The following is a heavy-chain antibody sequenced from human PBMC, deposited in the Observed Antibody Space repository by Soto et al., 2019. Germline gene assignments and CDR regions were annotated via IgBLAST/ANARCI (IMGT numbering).Heavy chain of an antibody. Sequence: GGSLRLSCAASGFTFSSYAMHWVRQAPGKGLEWVAVISYDGSNKYYADSVKGRFTISRDNTKNTLYLQMNSLTAEDTAVYYCARDGYCSGGSCYSALANWFDPWGQGTLVTVSS. CDR2: ISYDGSNK. J-gene: IGHJ5*02. D-gene: IGHD2-15*01. CDR1: GFTFSSYA. V-gene: IGHV3-30-3*01. CDR3: ARDGYCSGGSCYSALANWFDP.